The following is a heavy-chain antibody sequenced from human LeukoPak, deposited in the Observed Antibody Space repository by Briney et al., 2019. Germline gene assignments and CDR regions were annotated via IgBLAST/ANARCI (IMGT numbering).Heavy chain of an antibody. CDR3: ARQKSGSYGLFDY. V-gene: IGHV4-39*01. Sequence: SETLSLTCTVSGGSISSSSHYWGWIRQPPGKGLEWIGSIYYSGRTYYNPSLKSRVTISVDTSKTQFSLKLSSVTAADTSVYYCARQKSGSYGLFDYWGQGTLVTVSS. CDR1: GGSISSSSHY. D-gene: IGHD1-26*01. CDR2: IYYSGRT. J-gene: IGHJ4*02.